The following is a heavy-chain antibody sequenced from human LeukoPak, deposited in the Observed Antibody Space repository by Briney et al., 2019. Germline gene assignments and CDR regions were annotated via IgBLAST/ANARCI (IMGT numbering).Heavy chain of an antibody. CDR1: GFTFSSYG. Sequence: GGSLRLSCAASGFTFSSYGMHWVRQAPGKGLEWVAFIRYDGSNKYYADSVKGRFIISRDNSKNTLYLQMNSLRTEDTAVYYCAKVNGYSSSFWGQGTLVTVSS. CDR2: IRYDGSNK. J-gene: IGHJ4*02. CDR3: AKVNGYSSSF. D-gene: IGHD6-13*01. V-gene: IGHV3-30*02.